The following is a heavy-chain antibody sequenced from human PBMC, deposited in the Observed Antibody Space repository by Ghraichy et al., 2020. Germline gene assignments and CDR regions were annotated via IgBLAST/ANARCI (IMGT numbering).Heavy chain of an antibody. J-gene: IGHJ4*02. Sequence: GGSLRLSCAASGFTFSSYWMAWVRQAPGKGLEWVANIKQDESEKYYVDSVKGRFTISRDNAENSLYLQMNSLRAEDTAVYYCAKTGGVNYYDSSGYLNYWRQGTLVAVSS. CDR2: IKQDESEK. D-gene: IGHD3-22*01. V-gene: IGHV3-7*03. CDR1: GFTFSSYW. CDR3: AKTGGVNYYDSSGYLNY.